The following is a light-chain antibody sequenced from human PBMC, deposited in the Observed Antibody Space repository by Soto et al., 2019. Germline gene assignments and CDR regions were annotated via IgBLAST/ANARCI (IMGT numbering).Light chain of an antibody. CDR3: QQYNNWPWT. V-gene: IGKV3-15*01. Sequence: EIVMTQSPATLSVSPGERATLSCRASQSVSSNLAWYQQKPGQAPRLLIYGASTRATGIPARFSGSGSGTEFTLTISSLQSEDFAVYYCQQYNNWPWTFDQGTKVEIQ. CDR1: QSVSSN. CDR2: GAS. J-gene: IGKJ1*01.